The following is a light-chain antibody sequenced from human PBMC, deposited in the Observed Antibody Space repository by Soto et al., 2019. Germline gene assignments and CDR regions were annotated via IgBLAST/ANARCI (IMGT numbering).Light chain of an antibody. V-gene: IGLV2-14*01. CDR2: EVS. Sequence: QPALTQPASVSGSPGQSITISCTGTSSDVGAYNYVSWFQQHPGKAPKLLIYEVSNRPSGVSYRFSGSKSGSTASLTISGXQAEDEADYYCSSYTRSRTYVFGTGTRSPS. CDR1: SSDVGAYNY. CDR3: SSYTRSRTYV. J-gene: IGLJ1*01.